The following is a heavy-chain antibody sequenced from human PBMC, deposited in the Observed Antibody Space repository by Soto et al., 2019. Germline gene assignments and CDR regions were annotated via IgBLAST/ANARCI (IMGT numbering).Heavy chain of an antibody. CDR1: GYTFTSYA. Sequence: ASVKVSCKASGYTFTSYAMHWVRQAPGQRLEWMGWINAGNGNTKYSQKFQGRVTITRDTSASTAYMELSSLRSEDTALYYCARVGHYYGSGTTYDYWGQGTLVTVSS. V-gene: IGHV1-3*01. CDR3: ARVGHYYGSGTTYDY. CDR2: INAGNGNT. J-gene: IGHJ4*02. D-gene: IGHD3-10*01.